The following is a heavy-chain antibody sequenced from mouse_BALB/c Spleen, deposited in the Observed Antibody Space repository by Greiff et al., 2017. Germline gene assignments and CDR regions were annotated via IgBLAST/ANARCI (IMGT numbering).Heavy chain of an antibody. CDR1: GDSITSGY. CDR3: ARYDSSGYYFDY. Sequence: DVKLQVSGPSLVKPSQTLSLTCSVTGDSITSGYWNWIRKFPGNKLEYMGYISYSGSTYYNPSLKSRISITRDTSKNQYYLQLNSVTTEDTATYYCARYDSSGYYFDYWGQGTTLTVSS. V-gene: IGHV3-8*02. CDR2: ISYSGST. J-gene: IGHJ2*01. D-gene: IGHD3-2*01.